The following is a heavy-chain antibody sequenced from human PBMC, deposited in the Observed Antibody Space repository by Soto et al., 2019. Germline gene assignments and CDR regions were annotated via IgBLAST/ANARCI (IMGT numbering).Heavy chain of an antibody. J-gene: IGHJ4*02. Sequence: QVQLVQSGAEVRKPGASVKVSCKASGYTFTGFAVHWVRQAPGQSLEWMGWLTAGNGNRKYSQNFQGRVTITSDTSATTSYMELSSLRSEDTAVYFCARDGGGRVGATLNDYWGQGTLVTVSS. CDR2: LTAGNGNR. CDR1: GYTFTGFA. V-gene: IGHV1-3*01. D-gene: IGHD1-26*01. CDR3: ARDGGGRVGATLNDY.